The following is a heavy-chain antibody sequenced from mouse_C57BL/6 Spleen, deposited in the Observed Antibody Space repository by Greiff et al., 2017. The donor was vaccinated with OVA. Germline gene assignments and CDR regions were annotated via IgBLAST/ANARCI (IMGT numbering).Heavy chain of an antibody. Sequence: QVQLQQPGAELVRPGSSVKLSCKASGYTFTSYWMHWVKQRPIQGLEWIGNIDPSDSATHYNQKFKDKATLTVDKSSSTAYMQLSRLTSDDSSVYYCAQGLFDYWGQGTTLTVSS. CDR3: AQGLFDY. CDR2: IDPSDSAT. V-gene: IGHV1-52*01. J-gene: IGHJ2*01. CDR1: GYTFTSYW.